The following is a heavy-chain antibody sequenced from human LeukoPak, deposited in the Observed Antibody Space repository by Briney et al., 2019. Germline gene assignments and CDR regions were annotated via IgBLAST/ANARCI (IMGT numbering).Heavy chain of an antibody. CDR2: IKSKTDGGTT. V-gene: IGHV3-15*01. Sequence: GGSLRLSCAASGFTFSNAWMSWVRQAPGKGLEWVGRIKSKTDGGTTDYAAPVKSRFTISRDDSKNTLYLQMNSLKTEDTAVYYCTTQLLWFGELSPPDYWGQGTLVTVSS. CDR3: TTQLLWFGELSPPDY. CDR1: GFTFSNAW. J-gene: IGHJ4*02. D-gene: IGHD3-10*01.